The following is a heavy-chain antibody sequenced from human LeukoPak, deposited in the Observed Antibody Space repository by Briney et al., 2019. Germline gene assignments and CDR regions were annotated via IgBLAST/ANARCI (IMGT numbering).Heavy chain of an antibody. CDR1: SGSISSGSYY. CDR2: IYTRGSA. CDR3: ARDRYYYYMDV. Sequence: SETLSLTCTVSSGSISSGSYYWTWVRQPAGKGLEWIGRIYTRGSASYNPSLQSRVTISLDKSRNLFSLNLGSVTAADTAVYYCARDRYYYYMDVWGKGTTVTVSS. V-gene: IGHV4-61*02. J-gene: IGHJ6*03.